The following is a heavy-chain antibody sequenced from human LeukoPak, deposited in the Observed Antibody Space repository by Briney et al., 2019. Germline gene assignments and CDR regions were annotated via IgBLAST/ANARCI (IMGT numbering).Heavy chain of an antibody. D-gene: IGHD5-12*01. V-gene: IGHV4-59*01. J-gene: IGHJ5*02. CDR3: ARQLRNWFDP. CDR1: GGSISGYY. Sequence: SETLSLTCTVSGGSISGYYWSWIRQPPGKGLEWIGYIYYSGSTNYNPSLKSRVTISVDTSKNQFSLKLSSVTAADTAVYYCARQLRNWFDPWGQGTLVTVSS. CDR2: IYYSGST.